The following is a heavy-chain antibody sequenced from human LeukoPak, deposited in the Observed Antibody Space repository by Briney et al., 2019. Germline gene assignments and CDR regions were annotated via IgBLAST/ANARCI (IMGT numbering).Heavy chain of an antibody. CDR3: AAWTSGSPGY. D-gene: IGHD3/OR15-3a*01. CDR2: TRNKADSYFA. J-gene: IGHJ4*02. V-gene: IGHV3-72*01. CDR1: GFTLSDHY. Sequence: PGGSLRLSCAASGFTLSDHYMDWVRQAPGKGPEWVGRTRNKADSYFAEYAASVKGRFSISRDDSKNSLYLQMNSLKTEDTAVYYCAAWTSGSPGYWGQGTLVTVSS.